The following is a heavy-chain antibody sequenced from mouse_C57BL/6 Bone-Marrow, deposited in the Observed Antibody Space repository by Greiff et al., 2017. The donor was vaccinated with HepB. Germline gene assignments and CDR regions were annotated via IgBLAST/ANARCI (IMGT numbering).Heavy chain of an antibody. CDR1: GFTFSDFY. CDR3: ARDAYYGSSYYGWYFDV. V-gene: IGHV7-1*01. Sequence: EVQLVESGGGLVQSGRSLRLSCATSGFTFSDFYMEWVRQAPGKGLEWIAASRNKANDYTTEYSASVKGRFIVSRDTSQSILYLQMNALRAEDTAIYYCARDAYYGSSYYGWYFDVWGTGTTVTVSS. D-gene: IGHD1-1*01. J-gene: IGHJ1*03. CDR2: SRNKANDYTT.